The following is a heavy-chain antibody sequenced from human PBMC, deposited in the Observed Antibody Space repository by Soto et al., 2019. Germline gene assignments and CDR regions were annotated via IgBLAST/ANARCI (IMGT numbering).Heavy chain of an antibody. J-gene: IGHJ4*02. Sequence: QVQLVQSGAEVKKPGSSVKVACKASGGTFTRHAINWVRQAPGQGLEWMGGIIPNFGRANHAQKFQGRVTIIGDESTSTVYMELSSLRSEDTAMDYCARGWEYDSNDYCHAYWGQRTLVIVSS. CDR2: IIPNFGRA. CDR1: GGTFTRHA. V-gene: IGHV1-69*01. CDR3: ARGWEYDSNDYCHAY. D-gene: IGHD3-22*01.